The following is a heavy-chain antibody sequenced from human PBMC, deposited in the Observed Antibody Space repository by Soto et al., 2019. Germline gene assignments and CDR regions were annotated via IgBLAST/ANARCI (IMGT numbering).Heavy chain of an antibody. CDR3: AKDGWGDGYNYYFQH. CDR2: ISYDGSNK. J-gene: IGHJ1*01. Sequence: PGGSLRLSCAASGFTFSSYGMHWVRQAPGKGLEWVAVISYDGSNKYYADSVKGRFTISRDNSKNTLYLQMNSLRAEDTAVFYCAKDGWGDGYNYYFQHWGQGTLVTRLL. CDR1: GFTFSSYG. V-gene: IGHV3-30*18. D-gene: IGHD5-12*01.